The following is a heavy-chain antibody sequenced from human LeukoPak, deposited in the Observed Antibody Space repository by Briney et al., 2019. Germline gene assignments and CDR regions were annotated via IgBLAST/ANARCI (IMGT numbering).Heavy chain of an antibody. J-gene: IGHJ4*01. V-gene: IGHV3-23*01. CDR3: AKDPVLGGYYGSGSYLY. CDR2: ISGSGGST. CDR1: GFTFRSYA. Sequence: PGVSLRLSCAAPGFTFRSYAMTWFGQAPGKGLEWVSAISGSGGSTYYADSVKGRFTISRDNSKNTLYLQMNSLRAEDTAVYYCAKDPVLGGYYGSGSYLYWGQEPWSPSPQ. D-gene: IGHD3-10*01.